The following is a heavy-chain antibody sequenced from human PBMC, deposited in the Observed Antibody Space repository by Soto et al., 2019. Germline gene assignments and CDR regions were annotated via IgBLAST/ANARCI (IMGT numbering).Heavy chain of an antibody. J-gene: IGHJ4*02. CDR1: GYTFTNNG. CDR3: TRAGDSGAWISN. V-gene: IGHV1-8*02. D-gene: IGHD7-27*01. Sequence: RASVKVSCKASGYTFTNNGVNWVRQATGRGLEWMGWMNPSTGETGYTEKFQGRLAMTRDTSITTAYMELTSLTSEDTAVYYCTRAGDSGAWISNWGQGTLVTVSS. CDR2: MNPSTGET.